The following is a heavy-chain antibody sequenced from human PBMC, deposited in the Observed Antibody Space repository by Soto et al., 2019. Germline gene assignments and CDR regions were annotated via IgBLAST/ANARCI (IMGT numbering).Heavy chain of an antibody. J-gene: IGHJ5*02. V-gene: IGHV4-4*02. CDR2: IYHSGST. Sequence: PSETLSLTCAVSGGSISSSNWWSWVRQPPGKGLEWIGEIYHSGSTNYNPSLKSRVTISVDKSKNQFSLKLSSVTAADTAVYYCASRARLWFGELSWFDPWGQGTLVTVS. D-gene: IGHD3-10*01. CDR1: GGSISSSNW. CDR3: ASRARLWFGELSWFDP.